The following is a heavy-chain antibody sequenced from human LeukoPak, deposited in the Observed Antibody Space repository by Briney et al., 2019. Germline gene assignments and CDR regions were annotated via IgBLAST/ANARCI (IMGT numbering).Heavy chain of an antibody. CDR3: AKDRNWGSGAFDI. V-gene: IGHV3-48*01. J-gene: IGHJ3*02. CDR2: ISSSSSTI. CDR1: GFTFSSYW. D-gene: IGHD3-16*01. Sequence: GGSLRLSCAASGFTFSSYWMSWVRQAPGKGLEWVSYISSSSSTIYYADSVKGRFTISRENSKNTLYLQMNSLRAEDTAVYYCAKDRNWGSGAFDIWGQGTMVTVSS.